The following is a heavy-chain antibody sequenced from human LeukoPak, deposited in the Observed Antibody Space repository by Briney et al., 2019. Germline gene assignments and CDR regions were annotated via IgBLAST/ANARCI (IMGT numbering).Heavy chain of an antibody. CDR2: IYYSGST. J-gene: IGHJ4*02. CDR1: GGSISSYH. CDR3: ARLRRYCSSTSCYGNFDY. Sequence: SETLSLTCTVSGGSISSYHWSWMRQPPGKGLEWIGYIYYSGSTNYNPSLKSRVTISVDTSKNQFSLKLSSVTAADTAVYYCARLRRYCSSTSCYGNFDYWGQGTLVTVSS. V-gene: IGHV4-59*01. D-gene: IGHD2-2*01.